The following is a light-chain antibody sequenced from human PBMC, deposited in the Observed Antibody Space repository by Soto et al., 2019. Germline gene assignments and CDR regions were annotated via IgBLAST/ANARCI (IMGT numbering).Light chain of an antibody. Sequence: QSVLTQPPSVSGAPGQRVTISCTGSSSNIGAGYDVHWYQQLPGTAPKLLIFSNSQRPSGVPDRFSGAKSGTSASLAISGLQSEDEANYYCATWDDGLSAYVFGTGTKVTVL. J-gene: IGLJ1*01. CDR2: SNS. CDR3: ATWDDGLSAYV. CDR1: SSNIGAGYD. V-gene: IGLV1-40*01.